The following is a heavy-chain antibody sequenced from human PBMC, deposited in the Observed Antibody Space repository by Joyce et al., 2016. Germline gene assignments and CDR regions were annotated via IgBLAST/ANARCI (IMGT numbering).Heavy chain of an antibody. CDR2: IIPIFNTS. D-gene: IGHD2-15*01. Sequence: QVQLVQSGAEVKKPGSSVKVSCKASGGTLRSYAISWGRQAPGQGLEWLGGIIPIFNTSNYAQNFQGRITISADESTNIVYMEMHSLKSDDSAIYYCARKREGDESGLFWFDPWGQGTLVTVSP. CDR1: GGTLRSYA. CDR3: ARKREGDESGLFWFDP. J-gene: IGHJ5*02. V-gene: IGHV1-69*01.